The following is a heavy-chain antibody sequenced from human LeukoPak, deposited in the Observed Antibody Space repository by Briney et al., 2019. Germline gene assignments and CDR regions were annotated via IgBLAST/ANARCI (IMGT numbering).Heavy chain of an antibody. Sequence: GGSLRLSCAASGFTFSSYAMSWVRQAPGKGLEWVSAISGSGGSTYYADSVKGRFTISRDNSKNALYLQMNSLRAEDTAVYYCARVPYYYDSSGYFDYWGQGTLVTVSS. D-gene: IGHD3-22*01. CDR3: ARVPYYYDSSGYFDY. CDR1: GFTFSSYA. CDR2: ISGSGGST. V-gene: IGHV3-23*01. J-gene: IGHJ4*02.